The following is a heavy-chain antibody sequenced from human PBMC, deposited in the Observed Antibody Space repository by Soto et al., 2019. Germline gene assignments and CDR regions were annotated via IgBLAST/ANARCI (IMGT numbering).Heavy chain of an antibody. V-gene: IGHV3-21*01. CDR2: ISSSSSYI. CDR1: GFTFSSYS. J-gene: IGHJ4*02. D-gene: IGHD6-19*01. CDR3: ARVGIAVAGRALDY. Sequence: GGSLRLSCAASGFTFSSYSMNWVRQAPGKGLEWVSSISSSSSYIYYADSVKGRFTISRDNAKNSLYLQMNSLRAEDTAVYYCARVGIAVAGRALDYWGQGTLVTVSS.